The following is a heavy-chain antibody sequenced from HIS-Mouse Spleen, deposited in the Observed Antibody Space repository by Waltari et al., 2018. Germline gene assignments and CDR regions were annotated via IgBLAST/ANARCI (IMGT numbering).Heavy chain of an antibody. J-gene: IGHJ5*02. Sequence: QLQLQESGPGLVKPSETLSLTCTVSGGSISSSSYYWGWIRQPPGKGLEWIGSIYYSGSTYYNPSLKSRVTISVDTSKNQFSLKLSSVTAADTAVYYCARGYNWNYWFDPWGQGTLVTVSS. V-gene: IGHV4-39*07. CDR3: ARGYNWNYWFDP. CDR2: IYYSGST. CDR1: GGSISSSSYY. D-gene: IGHD1-7*01.